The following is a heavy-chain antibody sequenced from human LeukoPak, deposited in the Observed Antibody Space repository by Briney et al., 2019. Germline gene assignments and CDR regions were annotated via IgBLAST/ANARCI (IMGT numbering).Heavy chain of an antibody. Sequence: GGSLRLSCAASGFIFSSYAMSWVRQAPGKGLEWVSAISGSGGSTYYADSVKGRFTISRDNSKNTLYLQMNSLRAEDTAVYYCAKDLGTFRNYYGMDVWGQGTTVTVSS. V-gene: IGHV3-23*01. CDR2: ISGSGGST. CDR3: AKDLGTFRNYYGMDV. D-gene: IGHD7-27*01. J-gene: IGHJ6*02. CDR1: GFIFSSYA.